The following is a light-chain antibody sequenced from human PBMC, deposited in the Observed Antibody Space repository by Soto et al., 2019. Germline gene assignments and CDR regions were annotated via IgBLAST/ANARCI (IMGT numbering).Light chain of an antibody. V-gene: IGKV3-11*01. CDR1: QSVRSS. Sequence: EIALIQSPATLSLSPGERATLSCRASQSVRSSLAWYQQNPGQAPRLLIFDASNRATGIPVRFSGSGSGTDFTLTISSLEPEDFTVYYCQQHSNWPFTFGGGTRVEIK. J-gene: IGKJ4*01. CDR3: QQHSNWPFT. CDR2: DAS.